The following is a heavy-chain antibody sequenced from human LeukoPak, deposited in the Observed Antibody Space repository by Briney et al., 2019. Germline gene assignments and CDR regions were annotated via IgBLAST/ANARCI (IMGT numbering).Heavy chain of an antibody. CDR3: ARRSTGRAGYYFDY. J-gene: IGHJ4*02. V-gene: IGHV3-20*04. Sequence: GGSLRPSCAASGFTFDDYGMSWVRQAPGKGLEWVSGINWNGGSTGYADSVKGRFTISRDNAKNSLYLQMNSLRAEDTALYYCARRSTGRAGYYFDYWGQGTLVTVSS. CDR1: GFTFDDYG. CDR2: INWNGGST. D-gene: IGHD3-10*01.